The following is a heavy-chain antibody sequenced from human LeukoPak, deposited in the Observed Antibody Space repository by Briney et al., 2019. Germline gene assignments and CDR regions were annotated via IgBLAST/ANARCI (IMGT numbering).Heavy chain of an antibody. D-gene: IGHD2-2*01. V-gene: IGHV4-34*01. CDR2: INHSGST. J-gene: IGHJ6*03. Sequence: SETLSLTCAVYGGSFSGYYWSWIRQPPGKGLEWIGEINHSGSTNYNPSLKSRVTISVDTSKNQFSLKLSSVTAADTAVYYCARDQEAYCSSTSCYEYSYYMDVWGKGTTVTISS. CDR3: ARDQEAYCSSTSCYEYSYYMDV. CDR1: GGSFSGYY.